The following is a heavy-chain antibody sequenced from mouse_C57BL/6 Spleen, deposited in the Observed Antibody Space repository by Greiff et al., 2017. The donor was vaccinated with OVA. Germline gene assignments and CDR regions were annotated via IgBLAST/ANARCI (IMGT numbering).Heavy chain of an antibody. J-gene: IGHJ2*01. CDR3: ARDKGWLPLDY. CDR2: ISDGGSYT. D-gene: IGHD2-3*01. CDR1: GFTFSSYA. V-gene: IGHV5-4*01. Sequence: DVMLVESGGGLVKPGGSLKLSCAASGFTFSSYAMSWVRQTPEKRLEWVATISDGGSYTYYPDNVKGRFTISRDNAKNNLYLQMSHLKSEDTAMYYCARDKGWLPLDYWGQGTTLTVSS.